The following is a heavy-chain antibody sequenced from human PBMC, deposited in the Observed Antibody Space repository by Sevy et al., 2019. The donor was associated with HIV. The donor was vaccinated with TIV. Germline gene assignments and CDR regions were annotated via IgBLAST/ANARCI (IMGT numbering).Heavy chain of an antibody. CDR3: AKDIYSRFYYYDSSGLPGLDFDY. Sequence: GGSLRLSCAASGFTFDDYAMHWVRQAPGKGLEWVSGISWNSGSIGYADSVKGRFTISRDNAKNSLYLQMNSLRAEDTALYYCAKDIYSRFYYYDSSGLPGLDFDYRGQRTLVTVSS. D-gene: IGHD3-22*01. CDR2: ISWNSGSI. CDR1: GFTFDDYA. V-gene: IGHV3-9*01. J-gene: IGHJ4*02.